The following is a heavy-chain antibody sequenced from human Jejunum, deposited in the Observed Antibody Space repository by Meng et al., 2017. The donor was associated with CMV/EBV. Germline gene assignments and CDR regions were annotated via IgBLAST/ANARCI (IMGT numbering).Heavy chain of an antibody. CDR1: FGSFG. J-gene: IGHJ4*02. D-gene: IGHD3-10*01. V-gene: IGHV3-33*06. Sequence: FGSFGMHWVRQAPGKGLEWVAGIWFDGRNRYYVDSVKGRFSISRDNSKNTLYLEMNSLRPEDTAVYYCAKDGVGAYHGSGSTQYYSDHWGQGTLVTVSS. CDR3: AKDGVGAYHGSGSTQYYSDH. CDR2: IWFDGRNR.